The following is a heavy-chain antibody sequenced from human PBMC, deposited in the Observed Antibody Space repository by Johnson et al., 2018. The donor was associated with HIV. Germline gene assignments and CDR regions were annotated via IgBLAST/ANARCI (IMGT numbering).Heavy chain of an antibody. J-gene: IGHJ3*02. CDR1: GFTFRYYA. D-gene: IGHD4-17*01. CDR3: ARGMTTVTNHDAFDI. CDR2: ISYDGTNK. Sequence: MLLVESGGGLVQPGGSLRLSCAASGFTFRYYAMHWVRQVPGKGLEWVAVISYDGTNKYYANSVKGRFTISRDNSKNTLYLQMNSLRAEDTAVYYCARGMTTVTNHDAFDIWGQGTMVTVSS. V-gene: IGHV3-30-3*01.